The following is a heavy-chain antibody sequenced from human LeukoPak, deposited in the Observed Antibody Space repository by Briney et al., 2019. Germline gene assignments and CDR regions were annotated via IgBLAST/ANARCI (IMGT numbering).Heavy chain of an antibody. CDR2: IWYDGSNK. CDR3: ARGTRLRYFDWPDY. Sequence: QPGRSLRLSCAASGFTFSSYGMHWVRQAPGKGLEWVAVIWYDGSNKYYADSVKGRFTISRDNSKNTLYLQMNSLRAEDTAVYYCARGTRLRYFDWPDYWGQGTLVTVSS. V-gene: IGHV3-33*01. D-gene: IGHD3-9*01. J-gene: IGHJ4*02. CDR1: GFTFSSYG.